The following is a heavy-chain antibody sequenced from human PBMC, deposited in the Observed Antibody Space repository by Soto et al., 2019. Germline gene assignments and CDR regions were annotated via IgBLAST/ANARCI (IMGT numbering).Heavy chain of an antibody. V-gene: IGHV3-23*01. D-gene: IGHD2-2*01. CDR1: GFTFSNYA. CDR3: AKRPASLKTLDY. CDR2: LSGRGGST. Sequence: GGSLRLSCVASGFTFSNYAMNWVRQAPGKGLEWVSTLSGRGGSTYYADAVKGRFTISRDNSKSMLYLQMDSLRVGDTAIYSCAKRPASLKTLDYWGQGTLVTVSS. J-gene: IGHJ4*02.